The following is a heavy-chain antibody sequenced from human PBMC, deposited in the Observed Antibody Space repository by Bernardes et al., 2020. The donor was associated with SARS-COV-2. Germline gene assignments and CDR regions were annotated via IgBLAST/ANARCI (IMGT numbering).Heavy chain of an antibody. V-gene: IGHV1-8*01. J-gene: IGHJ6*02. CDR2: MNPNSGNT. Sequence: ASVKVSCKASGYTFTSYDINWVRQATGQGLEWMGWMNPNSGNTGYAQKFQGRVTMTRNTSISTAYMELSSLRSEDTAVYYCARFSAYYYYYGMDGMDVWGQGTTVTVSS. CDR3: ARFSAYYYYYGMDGMDV. CDR1: GYTFTSYD. D-gene: IGHD4-17*01.